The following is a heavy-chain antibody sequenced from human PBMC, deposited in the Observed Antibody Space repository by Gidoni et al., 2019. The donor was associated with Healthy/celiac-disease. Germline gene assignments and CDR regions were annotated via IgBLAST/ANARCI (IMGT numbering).Heavy chain of an antibody. CDR1: GFTFSSVG. J-gene: IGHJ4*02. CDR2: IWYDENNK. V-gene: IGHV3-33*01. D-gene: IGHD2-2*01. Sequence: VQLVELRCGVVQPGRSLRLPCPASGFTFSSVGMHWCRQAPGKGLKRVAVIWYDENNKYYADSVKGRFTVSRDNSKNTLYLQMNSLRAEDTAVYYYAREGKDIVVSSSIFYYFDYWGQGTLVTVSS. CDR3: AREGKDIVVSSSIFYYFDY.